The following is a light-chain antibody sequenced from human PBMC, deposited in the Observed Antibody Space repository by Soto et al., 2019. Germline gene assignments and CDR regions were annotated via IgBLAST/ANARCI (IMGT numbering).Light chain of an antibody. CDR3: MQASHSPWT. Sequence: DVVMTQTPLSLPVTLGQPASISCKSSQSLVYCDGNTYLTWLQQRPGQSPRRLLYKVSVRDSGAPDRFSASGSGTDFTLKISRVEAEDVGVYYCMQASHSPWTLGQGTQVEIK. CDR2: KVS. CDR1: QSLVYCDGNTY. V-gene: IGKV2-30*01. J-gene: IGKJ1*01.